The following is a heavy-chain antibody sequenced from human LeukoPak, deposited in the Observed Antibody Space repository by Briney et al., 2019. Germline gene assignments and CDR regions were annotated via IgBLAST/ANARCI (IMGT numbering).Heavy chain of an antibody. CDR1: SGSISSSNYY. D-gene: IGHD3-10*01. CDR3: ARDLWFGDFHWFDP. Sequence: SETLSLTCTVSSGSISSSNYYWSWIRQPAGKGLEWIGRISTIGITNYNPSLNSRVTISVDTSKNQFSLKLSSVTAADTAVYYCARDLWFGDFHWFDPWGQGTLVTVSS. CDR2: ISTIGIT. J-gene: IGHJ5*02. V-gene: IGHV4-61*02.